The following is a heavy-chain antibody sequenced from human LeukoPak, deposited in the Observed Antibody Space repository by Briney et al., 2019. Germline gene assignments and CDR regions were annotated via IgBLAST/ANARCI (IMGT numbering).Heavy chain of an antibody. J-gene: IGHJ3*02. CDR3: ARDLSWSYSGSDPEDDAFDI. Sequence: GGSLRLSCVASGFTFGSYWMTWVRQAPGKGLEWVANIKQDGSEKHYVDSVKGRFTISRDNAKNSLYLQMNSLRGEDTAVYYCARDLSWSYSGSDPEDDAFDIWGQGTVVTVSS. V-gene: IGHV3-7*04. CDR2: IKQDGSEK. D-gene: IGHD3-10*01. CDR1: GFTFGSYW.